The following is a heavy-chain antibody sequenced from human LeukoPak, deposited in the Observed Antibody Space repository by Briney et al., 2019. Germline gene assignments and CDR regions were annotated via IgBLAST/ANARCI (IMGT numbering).Heavy chain of an antibody. CDR1: GFSISTTGVG. CDR3: AHSVRLSHLMVRGVNWFDP. Sequence: ESGPTLVKPTQTLTLTCTFSGFSISTTGVGVGWIRQPPGKALEWLVFIYWDDDKRYSPSLRSRLTITKDTSKNQVVLTMTNMDPVDTATYYCAHSVRLSHLMVRGVNWFDPWGQGTLVTVSS. CDR2: IYWDDDK. J-gene: IGHJ5*02. V-gene: IGHV2-5*02. D-gene: IGHD3-10*01.